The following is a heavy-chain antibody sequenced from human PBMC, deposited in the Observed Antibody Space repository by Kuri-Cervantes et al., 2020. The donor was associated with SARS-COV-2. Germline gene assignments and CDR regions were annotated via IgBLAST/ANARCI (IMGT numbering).Heavy chain of an antibody. J-gene: IGHJ3*01. Sequence: LKISCAAAGFTFDDYAMHWVRQAPGKGLEWVSGISWNSGSIGYADSVKGRFTISRDNSKNTVYLQMNSLRAEDTAMYYCARDKSGSYYDAFDFWGQGTMVTVSS. V-gene: IGHV3-9*01. D-gene: IGHD1-26*01. CDR2: ISWNSGSI. CDR1: GFTFDDYA. CDR3: ARDKSGSYYDAFDF.